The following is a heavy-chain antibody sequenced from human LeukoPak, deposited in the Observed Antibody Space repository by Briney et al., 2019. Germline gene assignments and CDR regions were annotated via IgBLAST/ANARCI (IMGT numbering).Heavy chain of an antibody. J-gene: IGHJ6*03. CDR3: ARGDFWSGYSRYYYYMDV. CDR2: IIPIFGTA. V-gene: IGHV1-69*13. CDR1: GYTFTSYG. D-gene: IGHD3-3*01. Sequence: SVKVSCKASGYTFTSYGISWVRQAPGQGLEWMGGIIPIFGTANYAQKFQGRVTITADESTSTAYMELSSLRSEDTAVYYCARGDFWSGYSRYYYYMDVWGKGTTVTVSS.